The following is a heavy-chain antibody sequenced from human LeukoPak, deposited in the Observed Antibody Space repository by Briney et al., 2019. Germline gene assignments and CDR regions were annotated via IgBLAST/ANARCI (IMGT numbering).Heavy chain of an antibody. CDR1: GGTFISYA. CDR2: IIPIFGTE. J-gene: IGHJ4*02. Sequence: SVKVSCKASGGTFISYAISWVRQAPGEGLEGRGGIIPIFGTENYAQKFQGRVTITTDEYTSTAYMELRSVRSEDTGGDYCARDLAPDCSSTSCQGGGFDYWGQGTLVTVSS. D-gene: IGHD2-2*01. CDR3: ARDLAPDCSSTSCQGGGFDY. V-gene: IGHV1-69*05.